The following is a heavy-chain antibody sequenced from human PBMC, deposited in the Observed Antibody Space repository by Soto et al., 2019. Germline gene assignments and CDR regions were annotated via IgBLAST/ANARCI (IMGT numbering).Heavy chain of an antibody. CDR3: SAAGVGGPVLSGMDV. J-gene: IGHJ6*02. D-gene: IGHD3-16*01. V-gene: IGHV3-15*01. Sequence: DVQLVESGGGLVKPGGSLRLSCRTSGFTFSKAWMRWVRQAPGKGLEWVGRIRSNADGGTVEYAAPVKGRFIISRDDSTHTLYLEMNSLDSEYTGESYCSAAGVGGPVLSGMDVSGQGTAVTVSS. CDR1: GFTFSKAW. CDR2: IRSNADGGTV.